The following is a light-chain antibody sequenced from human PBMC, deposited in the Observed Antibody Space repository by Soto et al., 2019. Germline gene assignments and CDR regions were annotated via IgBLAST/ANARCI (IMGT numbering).Light chain of an antibody. CDR2: TAS. J-gene: IGKJ2*01. CDR1: QRASNY. CDR3: QQSFSYPPYT. V-gene: IGKV1-39*01. Sequence: DIQMPQSPPSLSASGGDRVTITCWASQRASNYWNWYQQKPGKAPTLLIYTASQLKSGVPSMLSGSGSGTDFSITISSLPADDFGTYYCQQSFSYPPYTFGQGKKLEI.